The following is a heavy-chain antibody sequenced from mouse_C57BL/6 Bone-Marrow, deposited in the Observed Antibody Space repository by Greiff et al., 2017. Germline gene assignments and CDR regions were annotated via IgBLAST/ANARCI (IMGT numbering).Heavy chain of an antibody. D-gene: IGHD1-1*01. CDR2: IWTGGGT. Sequence: VKLMESGPGLVAPSQSLSITCTVSGFSLTSYAISWVRQPPGKGLEWLGVIWTGGGTNYNSALKSRLSISKDNSKSQVFLKMNSLQTDDTARYYCARSRYGSSYWYFDVWGTGTTVTVSS. J-gene: IGHJ1*03. CDR3: ARSRYGSSYWYFDV. CDR1: GFSLTSYA. V-gene: IGHV2-9-1*01.